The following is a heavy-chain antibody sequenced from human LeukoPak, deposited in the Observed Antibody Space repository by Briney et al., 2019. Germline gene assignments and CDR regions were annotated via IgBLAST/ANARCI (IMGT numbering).Heavy chain of an antibody. CDR3: ATGLDY. D-gene: IGHD2-21*01. J-gene: IGHJ4*02. Sequence: ASVKVSCKASGYTFTGYHMHWVRQAPGQGLEWMGRINPNSGDTNYAQKFQGRVTMTEDTSTDTAYMELSSLRSEDTAVYYCATGLDYWGQGTLVTVSS. CDR2: INPNSGDT. CDR1: GYTFTGYH. V-gene: IGHV1-2*06.